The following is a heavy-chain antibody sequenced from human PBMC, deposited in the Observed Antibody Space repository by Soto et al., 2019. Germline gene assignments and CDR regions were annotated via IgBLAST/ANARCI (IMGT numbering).Heavy chain of an antibody. CDR3: ARVGALIDY. V-gene: IGHV3-48*01. D-gene: IGHD4-17*01. Sequence: GGSLRLSCAASGFTFSTYSMNWVRRAPGKGLEWVSYISSSSSTIFYTDSVKGRFTVSRDNAKNSLYLQMNSLRAEDTAVYYCARVGALIDYWGQGTLVTVSS. CDR2: ISSSSSTI. CDR1: GFTFSTYS. J-gene: IGHJ4*02.